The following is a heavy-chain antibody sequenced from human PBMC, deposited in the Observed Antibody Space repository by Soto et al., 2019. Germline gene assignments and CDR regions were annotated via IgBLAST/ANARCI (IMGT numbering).Heavy chain of an antibody. J-gene: IGHJ4*02. Sequence: QLQLQESGPGLVKPSETLSLTCTVSGGSISSSSYYWGWIRQPPGKGLEWIGSIYYSGSTYYNPSLQIRVTISVGTSQNQFALKPSSVTAADTAVYYCARHAVHSGGVTDYWGQGTLVTVSS. CDR2: IYYSGST. CDR3: ARHAVHSGGVTDY. D-gene: IGHD6-19*01. CDR1: GGSISSSSYY. V-gene: IGHV4-39*01.